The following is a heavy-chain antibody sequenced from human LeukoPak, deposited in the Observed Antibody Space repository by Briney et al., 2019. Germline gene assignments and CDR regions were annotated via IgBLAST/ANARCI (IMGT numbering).Heavy chain of an antibody. CDR1: GGSITNYY. J-gene: IGHJ4*02. CDR3: ARYGLIRGNDY. D-gene: IGHD3-16*01. CDR2: IYNIGST. V-gene: IGHV4-59*01. Sequence: SETLSLTCSVSGGSITNYYWSWIRRPPGKGLEWIGYIYNIGSTRYNPSLKSRVAISIDTSKNQFSLKLSSVTAADTAVYYCARYGLIRGNDYWGQGTLVTVSS.